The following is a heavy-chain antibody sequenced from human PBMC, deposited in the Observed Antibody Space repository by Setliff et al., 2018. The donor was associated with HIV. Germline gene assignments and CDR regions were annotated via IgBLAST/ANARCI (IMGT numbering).Heavy chain of an antibody. V-gene: IGHV3-20*04. J-gene: IGHJ4*02. CDR2: INWNGGST. Sequence: RPGGSLRLSCAASGFTFDDYGMSWVRQAPGKGLEWVSGINWNGGSTGYADSVRGRFTISRDNAKNSLYLQMNSLRAEDTAVYYCASETRPGLTRSGFDYWGQGTLVTVSS. CDR3: ASETRPGLTRSGFDY. CDR1: GFTFDDYG. D-gene: IGHD1-1*01.